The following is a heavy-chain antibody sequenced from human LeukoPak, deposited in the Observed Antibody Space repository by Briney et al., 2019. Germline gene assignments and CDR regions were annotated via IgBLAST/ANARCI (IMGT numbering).Heavy chain of an antibody. D-gene: IGHD3-3*01. CDR1: GYNFTSYD. J-gene: IGHJ3*02. CDR3: ARGRDPSGELRFLEWLLDDAFDI. Sequence: ASVKFSCKASGYNFTSYDINWVRQATGQGLEWMGWMNPNSGNTGYAQKFQGRVTMTRNTSISTAYMELSSLRSEDTAVYYCARGRDPSGELRFLEWLLDDAFDIWGQGTMVTVSS. V-gene: IGHV1-8*01. CDR2: MNPNSGNT.